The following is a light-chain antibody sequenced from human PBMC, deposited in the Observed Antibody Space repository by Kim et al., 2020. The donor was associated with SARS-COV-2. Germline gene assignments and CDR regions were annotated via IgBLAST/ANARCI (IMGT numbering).Light chain of an antibody. J-gene: IGLJ3*02. V-gene: IGLV3-1*01. CDR3: QAWDSSTAV. CDR1: KLGDKY. CDR2: QDS. Sequence: SVSPGQTASITCSGYKLGDKYACWYQQKPGQSPVLVIYQDSKRPSGIPDRFSGSISGNTATLTISGTQAMDEADYYCQAWDSSTAVFGGGTKLTVL.